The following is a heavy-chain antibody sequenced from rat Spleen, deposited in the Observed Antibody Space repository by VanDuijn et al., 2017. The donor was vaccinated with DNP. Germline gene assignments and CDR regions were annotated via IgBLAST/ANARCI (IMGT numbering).Heavy chain of an antibody. V-gene: IGHV2-43*01. CDR2: VWIGGTT. J-gene: IGHJ2*01. CDR3: ARDGQGDYLDY. CDR1: GFSLTNHH. Sequence: QVQLRESGPGLVQPSQTLSLACTVSGFSLTNHHVHWVRQPSGKGLEWMGVVWIGGTTHISSIFKSRVSINRDTSRNQVFLEVNSLQSEDSATYYCARDGQGDYLDYWGQGVMVTVAS.